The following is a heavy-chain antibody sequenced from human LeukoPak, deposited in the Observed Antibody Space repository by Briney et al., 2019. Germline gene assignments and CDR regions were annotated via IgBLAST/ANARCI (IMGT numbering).Heavy chain of an antibody. V-gene: IGHV4-39*01. Sequence: PSETLSLTCTVSGGSISSSSYYWAWIRQPPGKGLEWIGTISYSGSTYYNTSLKSRVTISVDTSKNQFSLKLSSVTAADTAVYYCARPGKVSGVYYYYMDVWGKGTTVTVSS. J-gene: IGHJ6*03. CDR3: ARPGKVSGVYYYYMDV. CDR2: ISYSGST. D-gene: IGHD3-10*01. CDR1: GGSISSSSYY.